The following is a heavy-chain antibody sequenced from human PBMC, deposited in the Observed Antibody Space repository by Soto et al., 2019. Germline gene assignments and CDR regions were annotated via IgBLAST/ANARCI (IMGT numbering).Heavy chain of an antibody. CDR1: GITFRSYW. J-gene: IGHJ4*02. CDR2: INSDASIK. Sequence: EVQLVESGGGLVQPGGSLRLSCAVSGITFRSYWMHWIRQAPGKGLVWVSHINSDASIKNYADSVKGRFTISRDNARNTLYLQMNSLRVDDTAIYYCASDAAAGLKFWGQGTLVTVSS. D-gene: IGHD6-13*01. CDR3: ASDAAAGLKF. V-gene: IGHV3-74*01.